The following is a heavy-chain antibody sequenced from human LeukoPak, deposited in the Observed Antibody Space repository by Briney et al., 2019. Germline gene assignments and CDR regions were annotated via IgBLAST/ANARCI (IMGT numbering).Heavy chain of an antibody. V-gene: IGHV1-24*01. CDR1: GFTFTSYY. CDR3: ATGVVNRELYYYYYMDV. Sequence: ASVKVSCKASGFTFTSYYMHWVRQAPGQGLEWMGGFDPEDGETIYAQKFQGRVTMTEDTSTDTAYMELSSLRSEDTAVYYCATGVVNRELYYYYYMDVWGKGTTVTVSS. D-gene: IGHD3-22*01. J-gene: IGHJ6*03. CDR2: FDPEDGET.